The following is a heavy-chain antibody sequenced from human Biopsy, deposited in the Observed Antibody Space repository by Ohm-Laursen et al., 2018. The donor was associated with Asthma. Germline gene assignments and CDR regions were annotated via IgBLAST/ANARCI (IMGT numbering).Heavy chain of an antibody. CDR2: ISYEGSDK. Sequence: SLRLSCAASGFTFRTYAMHWVRQAPGKGLEWVTLISYEGSDKRSADSVKGRFTISRDNSKDTLYLQMNSLRSDDTALYYCARDRRCRGGSCFSWHFDLWGQGTLGTGSS. J-gene: IGHJ4*02. D-gene: IGHD2-15*01. CDR3: ARDRRCRGGSCFSWHFDL. CDR1: GFTFRTYA. V-gene: IGHV3-30*04.